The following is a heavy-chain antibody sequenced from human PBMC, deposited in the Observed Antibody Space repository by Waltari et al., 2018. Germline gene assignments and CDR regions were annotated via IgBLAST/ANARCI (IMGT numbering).Heavy chain of an antibody. J-gene: IGHJ5*02. CDR2: IYQSGRP. Sequence: QVQLQESGPGLVKPSETMSLTCAVSGYSISSGYYWGWIRQPPGKGPEWSGIIYQSGRPYYHPSLKSRVTISVDTSKNQFSLKLSSVPAADTAVYYCARHKPNYDFWSGYPFSWFDPWVQGTLVTVSS. D-gene: IGHD3-3*01. V-gene: IGHV4-38-2*01. CDR3: ARHKPNYDFWSGYPFSWFDP. CDR1: GYSISSGYY.